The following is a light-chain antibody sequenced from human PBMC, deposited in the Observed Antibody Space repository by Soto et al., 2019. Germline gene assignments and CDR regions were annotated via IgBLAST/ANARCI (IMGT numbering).Light chain of an antibody. J-gene: IGKJ3*01. Sequence: DIQLTQSPASVSAAVGDRINISCRASQPIKTGLAWYQQKPGKGPKLLIYTASTLETGVPSRFSVSCSGTDIPITISSLHPDNAAIYSYHKAASFPFTFG. CDR2: TAS. CDR3: HKAASFPFT. V-gene: IGKV1-12*02. CDR1: QPIKTG.